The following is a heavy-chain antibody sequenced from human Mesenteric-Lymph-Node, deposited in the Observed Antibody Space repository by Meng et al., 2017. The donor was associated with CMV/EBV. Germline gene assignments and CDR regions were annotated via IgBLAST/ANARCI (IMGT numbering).Heavy chain of an antibody. J-gene: IGHJ6*02. CDR1: GFTFSSYS. D-gene: IGHD3-22*01. V-gene: IGHV3-7*03. CDR2: INQDGTAK. CDR3: ARREQKYDSSGYFYVSGMDV. Sequence: GESLKISCAASGFTFSSYSMNWVRQAPGKGLEWLANINQDGTAKFYANSVKGRFTISRDNAKNSLFLQMNSLRAEDTAVYYCARREQKYDSSGYFYVSGMDVWGQGTTVTVSS.